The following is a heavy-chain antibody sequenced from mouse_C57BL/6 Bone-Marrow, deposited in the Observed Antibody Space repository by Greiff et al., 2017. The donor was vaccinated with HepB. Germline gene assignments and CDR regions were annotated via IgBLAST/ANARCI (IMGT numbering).Heavy chain of an antibody. Sequence: EVKVVESGEGLVKPGGSLKLSCAASGFTFSSYAMSWVRQTPEKRLEWVAYISSGGDYIYYADTVKGRFTISRDNARNTLYLQMSSLKSEDTAMYYCTREGDGYYFYYYAMDYGGQGTSVTVSS. D-gene: IGHD2-3*01. V-gene: IGHV5-9-1*02. CDR3: TREGDGYYFYYYAMDY. J-gene: IGHJ4*01. CDR1: GFTFSSYA. CDR2: ISSGGDYI.